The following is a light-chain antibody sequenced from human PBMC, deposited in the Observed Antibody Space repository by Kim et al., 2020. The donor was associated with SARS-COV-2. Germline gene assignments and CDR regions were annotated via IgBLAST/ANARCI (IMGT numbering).Light chain of an antibody. CDR2: AAP. CDR3: QQSYSTPHT. CDR1: QSISSY. J-gene: IGKJ2*01. Sequence: DIQMTQSPSSLSASVGDRVTITCRASQSISSYLNWYQQKPGKAPKLLIYAAPSLQSGVPSRFSGSGSGTDFTLTISSLQPEYCATYYCQQSYSTPHTFGQETKLEI. V-gene: IGKV1-39*01.